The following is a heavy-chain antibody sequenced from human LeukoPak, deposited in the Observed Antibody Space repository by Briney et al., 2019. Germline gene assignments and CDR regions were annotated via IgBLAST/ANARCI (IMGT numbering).Heavy chain of an antibody. Sequence: ASVTVSCKASGYTFTSYDINWVRQATGQGLEWMGWMNPNSGNTGYAQKFQGRVTMTRNTSISTAYMELSSLRSEDTAVYYCARASAAGTDFFDYWGQGTLVTVSS. V-gene: IGHV1-8*01. D-gene: IGHD6-13*01. CDR2: MNPNSGNT. J-gene: IGHJ4*02. CDR1: GYTFTSYD. CDR3: ARASAAGTDFFDY.